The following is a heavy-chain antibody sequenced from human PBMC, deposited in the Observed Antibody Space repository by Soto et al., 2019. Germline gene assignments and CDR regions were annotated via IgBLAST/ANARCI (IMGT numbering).Heavy chain of an antibody. Sequence: QVQLVQSGPEVMKPGASVKVSCKASGYTFTTYGISWVRLAPGQGLEWLGWISGYNGKTNYAPRFRDRVTLTTDTSTSTTNMELRSLRSDYTAIYFCARDNRKELGVEGLNAMDVWGQGTTVTVSS. CDR2: ISGYNGKT. CDR1: GYTFTTYG. V-gene: IGHV1-18*01. CDR3: ARDNRKELGVEGLNAMDV. D-gene: IGHD3-16*01. J-gene: IGHJ6*02.